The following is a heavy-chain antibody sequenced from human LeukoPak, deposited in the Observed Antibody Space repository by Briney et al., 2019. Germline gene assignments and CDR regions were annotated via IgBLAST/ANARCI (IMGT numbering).Heavy chain of an antibody. Sequence: GGSLRLSCAASGFTFDDFALHRVRQAPGKGLEWVSLINSAGDVTYYADSVQGRFSVSRDNIKKSMYLQMNSLRTEDTALYYCVKDMWRSNTWRFDSWGQGTLVTVSS. J-gene: IGHJ4*02. CDR3: VKDMWRSNTWRFDS. CDR1: GFTFDDFA. CDR2: INSAGDVT. D-gene: IGHD6-13*01. V-gene: IGHV3-43D*03.